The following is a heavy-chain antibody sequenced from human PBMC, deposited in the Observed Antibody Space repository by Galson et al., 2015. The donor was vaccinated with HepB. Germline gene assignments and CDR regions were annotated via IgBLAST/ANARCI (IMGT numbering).Heavy chain of an antibody. CDR3: ARSPDFWSGHSFDY. V-gene: IGHV4-59*01. CDR1: GGSISSYY. CDR2: IYYSGST. J-gene: IGHJ4*02. D-gene: IGHD3-3*01. Sequence: TLSLTCTVSGGSISSYYWSWLRQPPGNGLEGIGDIYYSGSTNYNPSLKSRVTISVDTSKNQFSLKLSSGTAADTAVYYCARSPDFWSGHSFDYWGQGTLVTVSS.